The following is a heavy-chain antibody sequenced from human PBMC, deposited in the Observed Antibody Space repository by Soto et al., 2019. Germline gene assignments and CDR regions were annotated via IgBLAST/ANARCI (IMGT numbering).Heavy chain of an antibody. CDR1: GFTFSSYA. D-gene: IGHD6-19*01. V-gene: IGHV3-23*01. J-gene: IGHJ4*02. CDR3: AKDHPTNTSGWPFDY. CDR2: ISGSGGST. Sequence: GGSLRLSCAASGFTFSSYAMSWVRQAPGKGLEWVSAISGSGGSTYYADSVKGRFTISRGNSKNTLYLQMNSLRAEDTAVYHCAKDHPTNTSGWPFDYWGQGTQVTVSS.